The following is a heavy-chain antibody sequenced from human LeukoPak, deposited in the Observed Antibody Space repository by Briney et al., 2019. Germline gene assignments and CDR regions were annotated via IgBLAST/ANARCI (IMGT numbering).Heavy chain of an antibody. Sequence: GGSLRLSCAASGFTFSSYSMNWARQAPGKGLEWVSSISSSSSYIYYADSVKGRFTISRDNAKNSLYLQMNSLRAEDTAVYYCAREWELLRGGDYWGQGTLVTVSS. CDR2: ISSSSSYI. V-gene: IGHV3-21*01. J-gene: IGHJ4*02. CDR3: AREWELLRGGDY. CDR1: GFTFSSYS. D-gene: IGHD1-26*01.